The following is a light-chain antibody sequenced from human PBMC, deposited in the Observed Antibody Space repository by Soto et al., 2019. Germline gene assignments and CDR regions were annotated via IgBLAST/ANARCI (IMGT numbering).Light chain of an antibody. CDR2: ANS. CDR1: SYNIGAGYD. J-gene: IGLJ2*01. V-gene: IGLV1-40*01. Sequence: QSVLTQPPSVSGAPGQRVTISCTGSSYNIGAGYDVHWYQQLPGTAPKLLIYANSNRPSGVPDRFSGSKSGTSASLAITGLQADDEADYYCQSYDSRRSVHLVFGGGTKVTVL. CDR3: QSYDSRRSVHLV.